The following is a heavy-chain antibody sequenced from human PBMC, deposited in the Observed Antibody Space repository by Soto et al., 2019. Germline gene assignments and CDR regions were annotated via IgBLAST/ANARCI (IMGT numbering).Heavy chain of an antibody. V-gene: IGHV1-3*01. J-gene: IGHJ6*02. CDR3: ASMVATTGYYYYGMDV. Sequence: ASVKVSCKASGYTFTSYAMHWVRQAPGQRLEWMGWINAGNGNTKYSQKFQGRVTITRDTSASTAYMELSSLRSEDTAVYYCASMVATTGYYYYGMDVWGQGTTVTVSS. CDR2: INAGNGNT. CDR1: GYTFTSYA. D-gene: IGHD5-12*01.